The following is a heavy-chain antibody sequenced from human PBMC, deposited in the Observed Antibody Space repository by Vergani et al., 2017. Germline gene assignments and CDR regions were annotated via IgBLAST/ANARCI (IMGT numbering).Heavy chain of an antibody. D-gene: IGHD3-3*01. CDR1: GGTFSSYA. CDR3: ARSDYDFWSGYYTGSGPDYFDY. J-gene: IGHJ4*02. Sequence: QVQLVQSGAEVKKPGSSVKVSCKASGGTFSSYAISWVRQAPGQGLEWMGGIIPIFGTANYAQKFQGRVTITADESTSTAYMELSSLRSEDTAVYYCARSDYDFWSGYYTGSGPDYFDYWGQGTLVTVSS. CDR2: IIPIFGTA. V-gene: IGHV1-69*01.